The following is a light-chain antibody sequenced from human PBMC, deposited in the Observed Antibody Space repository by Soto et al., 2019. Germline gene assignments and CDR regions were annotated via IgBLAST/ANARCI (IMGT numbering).Light chain of an antibody. J-gene: IGKJ2*01. Sequence: DIQMTQSPSTLSASVGDRVTITCRAIQSISSWLAWYQQKPGKAPKLLIYKASSLESGVPSRFSGSGSGTEFTLTISSLQPDDFATYYCQQYNSYSRYTFGQGTKLEIK. V-gene: IGKV1-5*03. CDR3: QQYNSYSRYT. CDR2: KAS. CDR1: QSISSW.